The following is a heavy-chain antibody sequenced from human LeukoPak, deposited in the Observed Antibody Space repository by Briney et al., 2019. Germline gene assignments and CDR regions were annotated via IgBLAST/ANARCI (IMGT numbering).Heavy chain of an antibody. CDR1: GFTFSSYS. Sequence: GGSLRLSCAASGFTFSSYSMNWVRQAPGKGLELVSSISSSSSYIYYADSVKGRFTISRDNAKNSLYLQMNSLRAEDTAVYYCARSGRRYSSSMYYFDYWGQGTLVTVSS. CDR3: ARSGRRYSSSMYYFDY. D-gene: IGHD6-13*01. J-gene: IGHJ4*02. V-gene: IGHV3-21*01. CDR2: ISSSSSYI.